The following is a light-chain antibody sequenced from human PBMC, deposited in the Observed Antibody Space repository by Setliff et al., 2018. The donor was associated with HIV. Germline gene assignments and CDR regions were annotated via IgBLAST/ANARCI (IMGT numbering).Light chain of an antibody. CDR2: EVN. J-gene: IGLJ2*01. V-gene: IGLV2-8*01. CDR3: TTYAGSVQGVV. Sequence: QSALTQPPSASGSPGQSVTISCAGTSSNIGDYNYISWYQQYPGKAPKLMIYEVNKRPSGVPDRFSGSKSGYTASLTVSGLQAEDEADYYCTTYAGSVQGVVFGGGTKVTVL. CDR1: SSNIGDYNY.